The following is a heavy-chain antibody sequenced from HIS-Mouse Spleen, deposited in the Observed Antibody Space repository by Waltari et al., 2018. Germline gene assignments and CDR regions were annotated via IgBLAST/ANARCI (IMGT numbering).Heavy chain of an antibody. CDR1: GGSISSSSYS. Sequence: QLQLQESGPGLVKPSETLSLTCPVSGGSISSSSYSWGWIRQPPGKGLEWIGSIYYSGSTYYNPSLKSRVTISVDTSKNQFSLKLSSVTAADTAVYYCARDPRWNDGIDYWGQGTLVTVSS. CDR2: IYYSGST. D-gene: IGHD1-1*01. J-gene: IGHJ4*02. CDR3: ARDPRWNDGIDY. V-gene: IGHV4-39*07.